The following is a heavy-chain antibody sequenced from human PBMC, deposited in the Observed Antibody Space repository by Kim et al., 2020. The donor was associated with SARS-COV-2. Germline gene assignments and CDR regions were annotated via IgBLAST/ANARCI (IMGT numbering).Heavy chain of an antibody. J-gene: IGHJ4*02. CDR2: INHSGST. Sequence: SEALSLTCAVYGGSFSGYYWSWIRQPPGKGLEWIGEINHSGSTNYNPSLKSRVTISVDTSKNQFSLKLSSVTAADTAVYYCARARRVVAAKRLDYWGQGTLVTVSS. CDR3: ARARRVVAAKRLDY. V-gene: IGHV4-34*01. CDR1: GGSFSGYY. D-gene: IGHD2-15*01.